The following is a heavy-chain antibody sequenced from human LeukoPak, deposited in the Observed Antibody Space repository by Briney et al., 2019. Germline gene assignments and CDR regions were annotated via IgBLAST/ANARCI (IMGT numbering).Heavy chain of an antibody. CDR2: TYYRSKWYN. CDR1: GDSVSSNSAA. CDR3: ARVPGDLLYGMDV. Sequence: SQTLSLTCAIPGDSVSSNSAAWNWIRQSPSRGLEWLGRTYYRSKWYNEYAVSVKSRIIINTDTFKNQFSLQLNSVTPEDTAVYYCARVPGDLLYGMDVWGQGTTVIVSS. V-gene: IGHV6-1*01. J-gene: IGHJ6*02. D-gene: IGHD7-27*01.